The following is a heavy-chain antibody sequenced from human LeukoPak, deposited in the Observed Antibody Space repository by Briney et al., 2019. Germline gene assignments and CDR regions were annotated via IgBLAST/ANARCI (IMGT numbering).Heavy chain of an antibody. CDR2: ISYDGSNK. J-gene: IGHJ3*02. D-gene: IGHD1-26*01. V-gene: IGHV3-30*03. Sequence: PGRSLRLSCAASGFTFSSYGMHWVRQAPGKGLEWVAVISYDGSNKYYADSVKGRFTISRDNSKNTLYLQMNSLRAEDTAVYYCARDSGGSQTNAFDIWGQGTMVTVSS. CDR3: ARDSGGSQTNAFDI. CDR1: GFTFSSYG.